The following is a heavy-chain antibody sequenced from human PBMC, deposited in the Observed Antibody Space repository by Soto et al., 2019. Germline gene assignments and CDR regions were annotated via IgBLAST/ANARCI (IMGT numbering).Heavy chain of an antibody. D-gene: IGHD6-25*01. J-gene: IGHJ4*02. CDR1: DVSIGCRY. Sequence: SETLCLTYTVSDVSIGCRYGVWIRPTPGKGLEWIGYVYYSGSTYYNPSLKSRVTISVDTSKNQFSLKLSSVTAADTAVYYCARGRGSRAGPRRPFDYWGQGTLVTVS. CDR2: VYYSGST. CDR3: ARGRGSRAGPRRPFDY. V-gene: IGHV4-59*11.